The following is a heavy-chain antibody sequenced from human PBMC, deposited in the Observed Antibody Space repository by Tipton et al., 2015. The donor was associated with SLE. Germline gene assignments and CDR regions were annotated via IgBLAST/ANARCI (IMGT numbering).Heavy chain of an antibody. V-gene: IGHV1-69*09. CDR1: GGTFSTYA. Sequence: QVQLVQSGAEVKKPGSSAKVSCKASGGTFSTYAISWVRQAPGQGLEWMGRIIPILGIANYAQKFQGRVTITADKSTSTAYMELSSLRSEDTAVYYCALYNSSWYGTDYWGQGTLVTVSS. CDR3: ALYNSSWYGTDY. CDR2: IIPILGIA. D-gene: IGHD6-13*01. J-gene: IGHJ4*02.